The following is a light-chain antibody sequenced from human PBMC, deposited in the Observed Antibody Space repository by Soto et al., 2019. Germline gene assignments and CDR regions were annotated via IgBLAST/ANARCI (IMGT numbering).Light chain of an antibody. CDR3: QWYGASPPWT. V-gene: IGKV3-20*01. Sequence: EIVLTQSPGILSLSPGERDTLSCRASQIVDSRYLAWYQHKLGKAPRLLIYGATSRATGIPDRFSGSGSGTDFTLTISRLEPEDFAVFYCQWYGASPPWTFGQGTKVEIK. CDR2: GAT. J-gene: IGKJ1*01. CDR1: QIVDSRY.